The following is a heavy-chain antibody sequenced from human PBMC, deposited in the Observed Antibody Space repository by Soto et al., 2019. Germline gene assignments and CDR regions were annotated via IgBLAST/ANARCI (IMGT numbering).Heavy chain of an antibody. CDR3: ARDLYYYDSSGYYYYYYGMDV. CDR1: GFTFSSYA. CDR2: ISYDGSNK. J-gene: IGHJ6*02. V-gene: IGHV3-30-3*01. D-gene: IGHD3-22*01. Sequence: PGGSLRLSCAASGFTFSSYAMHWVRQAPGKGLEWVAVISYDGSNKYYADSVKGRFTISRDNSKNTLYLQMNSLRAEDTAVYYRARDLYYYDSSGYYYYYYGMDVWGQGTTVTVSS.